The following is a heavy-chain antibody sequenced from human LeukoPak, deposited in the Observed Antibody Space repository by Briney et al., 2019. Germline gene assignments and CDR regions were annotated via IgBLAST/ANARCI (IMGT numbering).Heavy chain of an antibody. J-gene: IGHJ5*02. CDR2: FDPEDGET. Sequence: ASVKVSCKVSGYTLTELSMHWVRQAPGKGLEWMGGFDPEDGETIYAQKFQGRVTMTEDTSTDTAYMELSSLRSEDTAVYYCATGRRYCSSTSRPNWFDPWGQGTLVTVSS. CDR1: GYTLTELS. CDR3: ATGRRYCSSTSRPNWFDP. V-gene: IGHV1-24*01. D-gene: IGHD2-2*01.